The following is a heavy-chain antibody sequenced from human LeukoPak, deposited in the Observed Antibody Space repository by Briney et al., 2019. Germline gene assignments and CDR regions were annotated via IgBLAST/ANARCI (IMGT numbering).Heavy chain of an antibody. J-gene: IGHJ4*02. V-gene: IGHV3-11*01. CDR2: ISSSGSTI. Sequence: GGSLRLSCAASGFTFSDYYMSWIRQAPGKGLEWVSYISSSGSTIYYADSVKGRFTISRDNAKNSLYLQTNSLRAEDTAVYYCARESYYYDSSGYYDMYYFDYWGQGTLVTVSS. CDR3: ARESYYYDSSGYYDMYYFDY. D-gene: IGHD3-22*01. CDR1: GFTFSDYY.